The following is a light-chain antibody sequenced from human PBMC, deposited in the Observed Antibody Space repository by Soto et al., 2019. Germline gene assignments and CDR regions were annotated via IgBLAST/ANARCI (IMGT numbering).Light chain of an antibody. J-gene: IGKJ2*01. CDR3: QHYNNWPHT. V-gene: IGKV3-15*01. Sequence: ERVMTQSPATLSVSPGERATLSCRASESVRRHLAWYQQKPGLAPRLLIYGASTRATGVPARFIGSGSGTEFTLTISSLQSEDFAIYYCQHYNNWPHTFGQGTKLEIK. CDR1: ESVRRH. CDR2: GAS.